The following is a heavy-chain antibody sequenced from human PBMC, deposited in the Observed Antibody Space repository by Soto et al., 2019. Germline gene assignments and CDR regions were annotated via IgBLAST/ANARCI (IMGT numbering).Heavy chain of an antibody. CDR3: ARSIVVVTAPDY. CDR1: GGSIGSHY. D-gene: IGHD2-21*02. V-gene: IGHV4-59*08. J-gene: IGHJ4*02. Sequence: SETLSLTCTVSGGSIGSHYWSWIRQPPGEGLEWIGRASYSGSPSYNPSLKSRVTISIDTSKNQFSLKLTSVTAADTAVYYCARSIVVVTAPDYWGQGTLVTVSS. CDR2: ASYSGSP.